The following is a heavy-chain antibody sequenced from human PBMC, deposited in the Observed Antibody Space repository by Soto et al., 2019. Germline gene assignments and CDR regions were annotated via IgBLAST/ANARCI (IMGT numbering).Heavy chain of an antibody. CDR1: GGTFSSYT. Sequence: SVKVSCKASGGTFSSYTISWVRQAPGQGLEWMGRIIPILGIANYAQKFQGRVTITADESTSTAYMELSSLRSEDTAVYYCARDREGLLWIPDWGQGTLVTVSS. CDR3: ARDREGLLWIPD. D-gene: IGHD3-10*01. CDR2: IIPILGIA. J-gene: IGHJ4*02. V-gene: IGHV1-69*04.